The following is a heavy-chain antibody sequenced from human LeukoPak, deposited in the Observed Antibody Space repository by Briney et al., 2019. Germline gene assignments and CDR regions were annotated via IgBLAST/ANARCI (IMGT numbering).Heavy chain of an antibody. CDR3: ARSYSSSWYNYYYMDV. D-gene: IGHD6-13*01. CDR1: GFTFSSYE. V-gene: IGHV3-48*03. CDR2: ISSSGSTI. J-gene: IGHJ6*03. Sequence: GGSLRLSCAASGFTFSSYEMNWVRQAPGKGLEWVSYISSSGSTIYYADSVKGRFTISRDNAKNSLYLQMNSLRAEDTAVYYCARSYSSSWYNYYYMDVWGKGTTVTVSS.